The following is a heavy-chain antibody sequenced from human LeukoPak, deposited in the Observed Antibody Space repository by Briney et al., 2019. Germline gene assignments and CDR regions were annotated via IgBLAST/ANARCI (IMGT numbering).Heavy chain of an antibody. CDR1: GFTFSSYV. CDR2: ISSNGANT. D-gene: IGHD2-15*01. V-gene: IGHV3-64*01. Sequence: GGSLRLSCTAPGFTFSSYVMHWVPRAPGKGREYGSAISSNGANTYYAKSVKGRFTISRDNSKNTLYLQMGSLRAEDMAVYYCATPRGSGLRYYFDYWGQGTLVTVSS. J-gene: IGHJ4*02. CDR3: ATPRGSGLRYYFDY.